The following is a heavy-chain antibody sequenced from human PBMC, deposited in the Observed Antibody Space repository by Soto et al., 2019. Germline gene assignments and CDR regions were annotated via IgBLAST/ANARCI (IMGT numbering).Heavy chain of an antibody. CDR1: GTSVTSYSYY. CDR2: VFESENT. J-gene: IGHJ4*02. Sequence: PSETLSLTCNVSGTSVTSYSYYWNWIRQPPGKGLEWIGYVFESENTKYNPSLKGRASISVDTSKNQFSLTLTSVTAADPAVYYCTRARISMIPYYWGPGTLVTVSS. CDR3: TRARISMIPYY. V-gene: IGHV4-61*01. D-gene: IGHD3-16*01.